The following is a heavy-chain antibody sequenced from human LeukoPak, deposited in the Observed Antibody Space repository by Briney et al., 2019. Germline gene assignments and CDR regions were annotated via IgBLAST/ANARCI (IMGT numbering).Heavy chain of an antibody. D-gene: IGHD2-21*01. CDR1: GFTFSSYA. CDR2: ISGSGGST. J-gene: IGHJ4*02. V-gene: IGHV3-23*01. CDR3: ARGLCGGDCYDY. Sequence: TGGSLRLSCAASGFTFSSYAMSWVRQAPGKGLEWVSAISGSGGSTYYADSVKGRFTISRDNAKNSLYLQMNSLTAEDTAIYYCARGLCGGDCYDYWGQGTLVTVSS.